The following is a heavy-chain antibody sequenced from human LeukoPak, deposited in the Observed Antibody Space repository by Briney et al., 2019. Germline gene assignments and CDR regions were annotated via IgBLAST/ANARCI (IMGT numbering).Heavy chain of an antibody. J-gene: IGHJ4*02. V-gene: IGHV3-7*01. D-gene: IGHD1-26*01. CDR3: ARAASGSYPGYFDY. CDR2: IKQDGSAK. Sequence: GGSLRLSCAASGFTFSSYWMSWVRQAPGKGLEWVANIKQDGSAKYSVDSVKGRFTISRDNAKNSLYLQMNSLRAEDTAVYYCARAASGSYPGYFDYWGQGTLVTVSS. CDR1: GFTFSSYW.